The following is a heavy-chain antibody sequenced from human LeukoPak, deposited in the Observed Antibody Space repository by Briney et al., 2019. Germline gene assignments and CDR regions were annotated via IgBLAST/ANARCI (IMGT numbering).Heavy chain of an antibody. J-gene: IGHJ5*02. D-gene: IGHD6-13*01. CDR2: ISAYNGDT. V-gene: IGHV1-18*01. CDR1: GYSFTSYG. CDR3: ARVSLSSSWKNWFDP. Sequence: ASVTVSCMASGYSFTSYGISWVRQAPGQGLEWMGWISAYNGDTNYAQTLQGRVTMTTDTSTSTAYMELRSLRYDDTAVYYCARVSLSSSWKNWFDPWGQGTLVTVSS.